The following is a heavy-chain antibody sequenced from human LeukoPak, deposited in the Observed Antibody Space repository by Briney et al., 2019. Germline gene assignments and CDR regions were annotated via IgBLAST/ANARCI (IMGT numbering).Heavy chain of an antibody. Sequence: PGGSLRLSCAASGFTFSSYAMSWVRQAPGKGLEWVSAISGSGGSTYYADSVKGRFTISRDNSKNTLYLQMNSLRAEDTAVYYCAKTRGPYNWKRANWFDPWGQGTLVTVSS. CDR2: ISGSGGST. CDR1: GFTFSSYA. CDR3: AKTRGPYNWKRANWFDP. D-gene: IGHD1-20*01. V-gene: IGHV3-23*01. J-gene: IGHJ5*02.